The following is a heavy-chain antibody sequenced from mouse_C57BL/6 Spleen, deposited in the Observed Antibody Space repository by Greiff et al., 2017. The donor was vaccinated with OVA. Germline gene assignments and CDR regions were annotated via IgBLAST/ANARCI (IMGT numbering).Heavy chain of an antibody. Sequence: EVKVVESGGGLVKPGGSLKLSCAASGFTFSDYGMHWVRQAPEKGLEWVAYISSGSSTIYYADTVKGRFTISRDNAKNTLFLQMTSLRSEDTAMYYCARGLRRGYAMDYWGQGTSVTVSS. V-gene: IGHV5-17*01. CDR2: ISSGSSTI. CDR1: GFTFSDYG. D-gene: IGHD2-4*01. J-gene: IGHJ4*01. CDR3: ARGLRRGYAMDY.